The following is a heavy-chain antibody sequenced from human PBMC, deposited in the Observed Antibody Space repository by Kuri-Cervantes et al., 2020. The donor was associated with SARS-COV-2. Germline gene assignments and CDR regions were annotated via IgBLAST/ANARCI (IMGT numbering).Heavy chain of an antibody. CDR3: ASLDHGLGSYYHTFPHDY. CDR1: GFTFDDYG. Sequence: ETLSLTCAASGFTFDDYGMSWVRQAPGKGLEWVSGINWNGGSTGYADSVKGRFTISRDNAKNSLYLQMNSLRAEDTAVYYCASLDHGLGSYYHTFPHDYWGLGTQVTVSS. V-gene: IGHV3-20*04. J-gene: IGHJ4*02. D-gene: IGHD3-10*01. CDR2: INWNGGST.